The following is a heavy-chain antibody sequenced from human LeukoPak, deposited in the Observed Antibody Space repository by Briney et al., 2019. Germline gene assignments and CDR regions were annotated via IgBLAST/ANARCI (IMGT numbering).Heavy chain of an antibody. V-gene: IGHV3-7*01. CDR2: IKQDGSEK. J-gene: IGHJ4*02. Sequence: PGGSLRLSCAASGFTFSSYWMSWVRQAPGKGLEWVANIKQDGSEKYYVDSVKGRFTISRDNAKNSLYLQMNSLRAENTAVYYCARDTDYDFWSGYFDYWGQGTLGTVSS. CDR3: ARDTDYDFWSGYFDY. CDR1: GFTFSSYW. D-gene: IGHD3-3*01.